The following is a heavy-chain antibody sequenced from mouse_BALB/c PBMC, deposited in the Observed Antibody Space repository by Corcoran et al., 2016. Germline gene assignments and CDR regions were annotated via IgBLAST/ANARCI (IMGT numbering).Heavy chain of an antibody. CDR1: GYTFTSYV. V-gene: IGHV1S136*01. J-gene: IGHJ3*01. Sequence: EVQLQQSGPELVKPGASVKMSCKASGYTFTSYVMHWVKQKPGQGLEWIGYINPYNDGTKYNEKFKGKATLTSDKSSSTAYMELSSLTSEDSAVYYCAREYGNSWFAYWGQGTLVTVSA. D-gene: IGHD2-10*02. CDR2: INPYNDGT. CDR3: AREYGNSWFAY.